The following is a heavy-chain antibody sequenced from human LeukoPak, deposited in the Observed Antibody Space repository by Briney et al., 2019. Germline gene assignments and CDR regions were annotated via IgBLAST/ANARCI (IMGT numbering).Heavy chain of an antibody. D-gene: IGHD3-16*01. CDR2: INPSGGTT. Sequence: ASVKVSCKGSGYTFTGYYMHWVRQAPGQGLEWMGIINPSGGTTSYAQKFQGRVSMTRDTSTSTVYMELSSLRSEDTAVYYCARDNRGERTPGWGYGGFDIWGQGTMVSVSS. V-gene: IGHV1-46*01. CDR1: GYTFTGYY. J-gene: IGHJ3*02. CDR3: ARDNRGERTPGWGYGGFDI.